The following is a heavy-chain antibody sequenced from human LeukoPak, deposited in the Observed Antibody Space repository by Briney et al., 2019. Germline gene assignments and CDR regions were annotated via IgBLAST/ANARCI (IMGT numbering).Heavy chain of an antibody. V-gene: IGHV4-59*01. CDR1: GGSIASYF. D-gene: IGHD3-3*01. J-gene: IGHJ4*02. CDR3: ARDPIPQLRFLEWSGNY. Sequence: SETLSLTCTVSGGSIASYFWSWIRQPPGKGLEWIGYISYSGSTNYNPSLKSRVTISVDASRDQFFLKLTSVTAADTAVYYCARDPIPQLRFLEWSGNYWGQGTLVTVSS. CDR2: ISYSGST.